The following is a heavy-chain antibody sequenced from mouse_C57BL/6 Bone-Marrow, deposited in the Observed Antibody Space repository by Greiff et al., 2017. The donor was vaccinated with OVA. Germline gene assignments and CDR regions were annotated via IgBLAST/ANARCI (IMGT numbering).Heavy chain of an antibody. J-gene: IGHJ4*01. CDR1: GYTFTDYY. CDR3: ASRQLRHAMDY. Sequence: EVKLQESGPVLVKPGASVKMSCKASGYTFTDYYMNWVKQSHGKSLEWIGVINPYNGGTSYNQKFKGKATLTVDKSSSTAYMELNSLTSEDSAVYYCASRQLRHAMDYWGQGTSVTVSS. D-gene: IGHD3-2*02. V-gene: IGHV1-19*01. CDR2: INPYNGGT.